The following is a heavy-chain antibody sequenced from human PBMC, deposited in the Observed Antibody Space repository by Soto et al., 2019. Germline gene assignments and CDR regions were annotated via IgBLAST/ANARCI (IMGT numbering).Heavy chain of an antibody. Sequence: GGSLRLSCAASGFTFSSHAMTWVRQAPGKGLEWVSGISGSGSSTYYADSVKGRFTISRDNSKRTLYLQMNSLRAEDMAVYYCAKELGYCTGGSCYDSIRPMDVWGKGTTVTVSS. CDR3: AKELGYCTGGSCYDSIRPMDV. J-gene: IGHJ6*03. CDR2: ISGSGSST. D-gene: IGHD2-15*01. V-gene: IGHV3-23*01. CDR1: GFTFSSHA.